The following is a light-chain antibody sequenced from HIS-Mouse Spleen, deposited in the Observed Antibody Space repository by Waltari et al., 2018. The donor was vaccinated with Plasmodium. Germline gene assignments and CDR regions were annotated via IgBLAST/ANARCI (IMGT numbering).Light chain of an antibody. Sequence: DIVMTQSPDSLAVSLGERATINCKSNHSVLYSSNNKNYLAWYQQKPGQPPKLLIYWASTRESGVPDRFSGSGSGTEFTLTISSLQAEDVAVYYCQQYYSTPWTFGQGTKVEIK. V-gene: IGKV4-1*01. CDR2: WAS. J-gene: IGKJ1*01. CDR1: HSVLYSSNNKNY. CDR3: QQYYSTPWT.